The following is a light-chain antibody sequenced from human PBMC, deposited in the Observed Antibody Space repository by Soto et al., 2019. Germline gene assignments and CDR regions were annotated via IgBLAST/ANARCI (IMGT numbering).Light chain of an antibody. V-gene: IGKV3-15*01. Sequence: TVMTQSPATLSVSPGERATLSCRASQSVSSNLAWYQQKPGQAPRLLIYGASTRATGIPARFSGSGSGTEFTLTISSLQSEDFAVYYCQQYNNWPPATFGQGTKVDTK. J-gene: IGKJ1*01. CDR1: QSVSSN. CDR2: GAS. CDR3: QQYNNWPPAT.